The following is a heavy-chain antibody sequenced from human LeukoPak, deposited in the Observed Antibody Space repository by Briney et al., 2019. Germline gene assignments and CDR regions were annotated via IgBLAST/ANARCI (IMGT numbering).Heavy chain of an antibody. V-gene: IGHV4-59*01. CDR2: IYYTGSA. J-gene: IGHJ4*02. Sequence: AETLSLTCTVSGGSISNYYWNWLRQPPGKGLEWIGYIYYTGSANYNPALKSRVAISLDMSKNQFSLKLSSVTAADTAVYYCASSPSGYFDHWGQGTPVTVSS. CDR1: GGSISNYY. CDR3: ASSPSGYFDH.